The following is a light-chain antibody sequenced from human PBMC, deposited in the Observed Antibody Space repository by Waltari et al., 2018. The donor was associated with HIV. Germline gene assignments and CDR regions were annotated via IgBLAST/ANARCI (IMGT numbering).Light chain of an antibody. CDR1: ALPKKY. J-gene: IGLJ1*01. CDR3: YSRDTSGIHFV. Sequence: SYELTQPPSVSVSPGQTARITCSGDALPKKYAYWYQQKSGQAPILVIYDDTKRPSGIPERFSGSTSGTLATLTISGAQVEDEADYYCYSRDTSGIHFVFGTGTKVTVL. V-gene: IGLV3-10*01. CDR2: DDT.